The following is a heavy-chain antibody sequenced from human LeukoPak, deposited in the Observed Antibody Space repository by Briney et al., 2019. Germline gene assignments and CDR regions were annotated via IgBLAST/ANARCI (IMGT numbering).Heavy chain of an antibody. Sequence: GGSLRLSCAASGFTFSTHWMSWVRQAPGKGLEWVANIKIDGSEKNYVDSVKGRFTISRDNAKNSLYLQMNSLRAEDTAVYYCAELGITMIGGVWGKGTTVTISS. CDR2: IKIDGSEK. J-gene: IGHJ6*04. V-gene: IGHV3-7*01. CDR1: GFTFSTHW. D-gene: IGHD3-10*02. CDR3: AELGITMIGGV.